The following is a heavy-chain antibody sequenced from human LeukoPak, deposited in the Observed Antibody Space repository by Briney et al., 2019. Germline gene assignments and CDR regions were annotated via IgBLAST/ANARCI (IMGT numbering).Heavy chain of an antibody. Sequence: GGSLRLSCAVSGFTFSNYRMSWVRQAPGKGLEWVASIKQDGSEMKYVDSVKGRFTISRDNAKNSLHLQLNSLRVEDTAVYYCATVQASSSDGSYFRPSDNWGQGTLITVSS. CDR2: IKQDGSEM. CDR1: GFTFSNYR. V-gene: IGHV3-7*01. J-gene: IGHJ4*02. CDR3: ATVQASSSDGSYFRPSDN. D-gene: IGHD1-26*01.